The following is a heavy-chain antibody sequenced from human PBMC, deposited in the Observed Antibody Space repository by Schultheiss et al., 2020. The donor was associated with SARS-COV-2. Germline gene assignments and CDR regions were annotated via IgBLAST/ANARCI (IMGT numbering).Heavy chain of an antibody. Sequence: SCAASGFTFSSYSMIWVRQAPGKGLEWLAYISTSSTTIYYADSVKGRFTISRDDVKSSVFLQMNSLRAEDTAFYYCTTQTFYDFWSGYYPFDYWGQGTLVTVSS. V-gene: IGHV3-48*04. CDR3: TTQTFYDFWSGYYPFDY. D-gene: IGHD3-3*01. CDR2: ISTSSTTI. J-gene: IGHJ4*02. CDR1: GFTFSSYS.